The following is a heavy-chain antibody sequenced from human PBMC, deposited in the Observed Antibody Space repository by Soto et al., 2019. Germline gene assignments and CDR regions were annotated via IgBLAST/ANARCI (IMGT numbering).Heavy chain of an antibody. D-gene: IGHD3-9*01. CDR2: IWYDGSNK. Sequence: GGSLRLSCAASGFTFSSYGMHWVRQAPGKGLEWVAVIWYDGSNKYYADSVKGRFTISRDNSKNTLYLQMNSLRAEDTAVYYCARETGTALTGYADPSMDVWGKGTTVTVSS. V-gene: IGHV3-33*01. CDR1: GFTFSSYG. CDR3: ARETGTALTGYADPSMDV. J-gene: IGHJ6*03.